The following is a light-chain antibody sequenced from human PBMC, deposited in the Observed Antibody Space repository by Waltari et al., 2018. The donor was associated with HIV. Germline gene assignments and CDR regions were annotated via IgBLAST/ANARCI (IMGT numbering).Light chain of an antibody. CDR2: QDN. CDR1: TLGEQH. Sequence: SSEMTQPPSVSVSPGQTASLTRPGDTLGEQHAPWYQQKPGPSPVLVLYQDNKRPSGIPERFSGSNSGNTATLTISGTQAMDEADYYCQAWDSSTGGVFGGGTKLTVL. CDR3: QAWDSSTGGV. V-gene: IGLV3-1*01. J-gene: IGLJ3*02.